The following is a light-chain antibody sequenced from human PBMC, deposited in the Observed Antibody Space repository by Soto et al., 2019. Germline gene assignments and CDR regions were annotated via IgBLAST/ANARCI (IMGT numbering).Light chain of an antibody. CDR3: QQYNNWPPWT. CDR2: GVS. Sequence: EIVLTQSPGTLSLSPGERATLSCRASQSVTNNQFAWFRQKPGQAPRLLIWGVSNRATGIPDRFSGSGSGTEFTLTISSLQSEDFAVYYCQQYNNWPPWTFGQGTKVDIK. V-gene: IGKV3D-15*01. J-gene: IGKJ1*01. CDR1: QSVTNN.